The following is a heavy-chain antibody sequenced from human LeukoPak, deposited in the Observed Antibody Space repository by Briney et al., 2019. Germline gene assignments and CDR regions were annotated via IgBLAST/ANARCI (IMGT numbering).Heavy chain of an antibody. Sequence: GGSLRLSCAASGFTFSSYWMNWARQAPGKGLEWVSAISGSGGSTYYADSVKGRFTISRDNSKNTLYLQMNSLRAEDTAVYYCAKVPRLLYFDYWGQGTLVTVSS. CDR1: GFTFSSYW. D-gene: IGHD2/OR15-2a*01. J-gene: IGHJ4*02. CDR2: ISGSGGST. V-gene: IGHV3-23*01. CDR3: AKVPRLLYFDY.